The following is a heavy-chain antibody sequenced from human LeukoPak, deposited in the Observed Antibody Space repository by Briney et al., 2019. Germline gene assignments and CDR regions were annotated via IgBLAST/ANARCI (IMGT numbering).Heavy chain of an antibody. CDR1: GFTFSDCY. V-gene: IGHV3-11*01. J-gene: IGHJ6*02. Sequence: PGGSLRLSCAASGFTFSDCYMSWIRQAPGKGLEWVSYISSSGSTIYYADSVKGRFTISRDNAKNSLYLQMNSLRAEDTAVYYCARDDDYLSLRYYYGMDVWGQGTTVTVSS. CDR2: ISSSGSTI. CDR3: ARDDDYLSLRYYYGMDV. D-gene: IGHD4-11*01.